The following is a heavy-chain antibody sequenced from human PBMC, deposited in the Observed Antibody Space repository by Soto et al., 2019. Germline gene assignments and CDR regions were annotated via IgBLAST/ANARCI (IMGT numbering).Heavy chain of an antibody. Sequence: QVQLVQSGAEVKKPGASVKVSCKASGYTFTSYGISWVRQAPGQGLEWMGWISAYNGNTNYAQKLQGRVTMTTDTXXSXAXKELRSLRSDDTAVYYCARSPIVVVAATLRYNWFDPWGQGTLVTVSS. D-gene: IGHD2-15*01. J-gene: IGHJ5*02. CDR1: GYTFTSYG. CDR3: ARSPIVVVAATLRYNWFDP. V-gene: IGHV1-18*01. CDR2: ISAYNGNT.